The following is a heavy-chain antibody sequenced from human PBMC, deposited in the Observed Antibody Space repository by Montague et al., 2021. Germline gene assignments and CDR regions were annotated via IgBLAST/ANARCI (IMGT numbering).Heavy chain of an antibody. CDR3: ARVFGSWYVGWFDP. J-gene: IGHJ5*02. Sequence: SETLSLTCTVSGASITSNIYYWGWTRQSPGKGLEWIGCIYYSGNSFYHPSLKSRITMSVDTSKNQFSLKLSSVTAADTAIYYCARVFGSWYVGWFDPWGQGTLVTASS. D-gene: IGHD6-13*01. CDR2: IYYSGNS. CDR1: GASITSNIYY. V-gene: IGHV4-39*07.